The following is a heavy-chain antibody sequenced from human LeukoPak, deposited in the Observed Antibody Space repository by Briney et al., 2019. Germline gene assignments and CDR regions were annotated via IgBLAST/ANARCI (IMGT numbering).Heavy chain of an antibody. CDR1: GYTFTGYY. D-gene: IGHD3-22*01. J-gene: IGHJ5*02. CDR2: INPNSGGT. CDR3: ARGPGIYYDSSGYYWFDP. Sequence: GASVKVSCKASGYTFTGYYMHWVRQAPGQGLEWMGWINPNSGGTNYAQKFQGWVTMTRDTSISTAYMELSRLRSDDTAVYYCARGPGIYYDSSGYYWFDPWGQGTLVTVSS. V-gene: IGHV1-2*04.